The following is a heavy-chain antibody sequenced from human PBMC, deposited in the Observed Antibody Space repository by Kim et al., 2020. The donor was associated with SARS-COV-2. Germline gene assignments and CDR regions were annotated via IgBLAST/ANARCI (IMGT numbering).Heavy chain of an antibody. CDR2: ISWNSASP. J-gene: IGHJ3*01. Sequence: GGSLRLSCAGSGFNFHDYGMSWVRQAPGKGLEWVSGISWNSASPGYADSVKGRFTISRDNAKNILYLHMTSLTGDDTACYHSAAVPIRAHGPFHVWGQGT. CDR1: GFNFHDYG. V-gene: IGHV3-20*01. D-gene: IGHD4-17*01. CDR3: AAVPIRAHGPFHV.